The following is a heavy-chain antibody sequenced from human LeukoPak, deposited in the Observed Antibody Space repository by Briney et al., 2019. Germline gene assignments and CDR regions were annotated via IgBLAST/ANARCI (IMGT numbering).Heavy chain of an antibody. CDR1: GYTFTSYG. CDR2: ISAYNGNT. CDR3: ARVDYYGSGSYYKGSSFDY. J-gene: IGHJ4*02. D-gene: IGHD3-10*01. V-gene: IGHV1-18*01. Sequence: EASVKVSCKASGYTFTSYGISRVRQAPGQGLEWMGWISAYNGNTNYAEKLQGRVTMTTDTSTSTAYMELRCLRSDDTAVYYCARVDYYGSGSYYKGSSFDYWGQGTLVTVSS.